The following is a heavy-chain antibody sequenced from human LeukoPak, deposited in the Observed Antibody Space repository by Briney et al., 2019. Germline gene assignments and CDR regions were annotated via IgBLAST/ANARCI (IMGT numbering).Heavy chain of an antibody. D-gene: IGHD4-23*01. Sequence: GGSLRLSCAASGFTFSSYGMHWVRQAPGKGLEWVAVIWYDGSNKYYADSVKGRFTISRDNSKNTLYLQMNSLRSEDTAVYYCARGYYGGNLRFGYWGQGTLVTVSS. CDR3: ARGYYGGNLRFGY. CDR2: IWYDGSNK. CDR1: GFTFSSYG. V-gene: IGHV3-33*01. J-gene: IGHJ4*02.